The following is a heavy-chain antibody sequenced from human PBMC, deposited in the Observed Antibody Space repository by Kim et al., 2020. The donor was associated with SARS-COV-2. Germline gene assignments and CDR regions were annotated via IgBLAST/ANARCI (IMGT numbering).Heavy chain of an antibody. D-gene: IGHD3-16*01. J-gene: IGHJ4*02. CDR2: INPNSGGT. V-gene: IGHV1-2*02. CDR3: ARDYYDYATGDY. Sequence: ASVKVSCKASGYTFTGYYMHWVRQAPGQGLEWMGWINPNSGGTNYAQKFQGRVTMTRDTSISTAYMELSRLRSDDTAVYYCARDYYDYATGDYWGQGTLVTVSS. CDR1: GYTFTGYY.